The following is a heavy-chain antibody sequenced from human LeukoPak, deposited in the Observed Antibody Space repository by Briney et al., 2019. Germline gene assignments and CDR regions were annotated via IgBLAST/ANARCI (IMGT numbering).Heavy chain of an antibody. J-gene: IGHJ4*02. Sequence: GGSLRLSCAASGFIFSNYAMQWVRQAPGMGLEWVAFIRYDGGNTYYADSVKGRFTISRDNSKNTLYLQMNSLRAEDTAVYYCATDMYSGSYGFCFDYWGQGTLVTVSS. CDR3: ATDMYSGSYGFCFDY. CDR2: IRYDGGNT. V-gene: IGHV3-30*02. CDR1: GFIFSNYA. D-gene: IGHD1-26*01.